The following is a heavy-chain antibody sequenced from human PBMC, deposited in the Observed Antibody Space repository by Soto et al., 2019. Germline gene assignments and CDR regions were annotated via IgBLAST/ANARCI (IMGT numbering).Heavy chain of an antibody. Sequence: GASVKVSCKASDYTFSSYGINWVRQAPGQGLEWMGWISAYNDNANFAQKLQGRVTMTTDTSTNTAYMELRSLRSDDSAVYYCARSEGPSYYDSTAYIDYSGQGTLVTVSS. V-gene: IGHV1-18*01. CDR1: DYTFSSYG. J-gene: IGHJ4*02. D-gene: IGHD3-22*01. CDR3: ARSEGPSYYDSTAYIDY. CDR2: ISAYNDNA.